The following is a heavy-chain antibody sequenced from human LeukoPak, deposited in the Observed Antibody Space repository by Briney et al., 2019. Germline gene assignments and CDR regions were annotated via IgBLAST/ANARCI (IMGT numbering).Heavy chain of an antibody. V-gene: IGHV4-34*01. CDR1: GGSFSGYY. CDR2: INHSGST. D-gene: IGHD2-15*01. J-gene: IGHJ4*02. CDR3: ARGRYCSGGSCYFFGDY. Sequence: KPSETLSLTCTVSGGSFSGYYWSWIRQPPGKGLEWIGEINHSGSTNYNPSLKSRVTISVDTSKNQFSLKLSSVTAADTAVYYCARGRYCSGGSCYFFGDYWGQGTLVTVSS.